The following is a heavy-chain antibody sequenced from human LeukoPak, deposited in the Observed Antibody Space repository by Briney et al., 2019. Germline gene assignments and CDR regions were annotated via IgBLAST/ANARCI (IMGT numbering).Heavy chain of an antibody. CDR1: GFTLRNYA. Sequence: GGSLRLSCATSGFTLRNYAMSWLRQAPGKGLVWVARTNYSGSTTYYADSVKGRFTISRDNPRNTLYLQMNSLRVDDTAVYYCAIADWFDPWGRGALVTVSS. V-gene: IGHV3-23*05. CDR3: AIADWFDP. CDR2: TNYSGSTT. J-gene: IGHJ5*02. D-gene: IGHD6-25*01.